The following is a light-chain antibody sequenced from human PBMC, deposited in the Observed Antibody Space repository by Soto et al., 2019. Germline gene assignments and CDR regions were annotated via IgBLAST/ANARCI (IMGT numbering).Light chain of an antibody. CDR2: GAS. V-gene: IGKV1-39*01. Sequence: DIQMTQSPSSLSASVGDRVTITCRASQSISNYLNWYQQKPGKAPKLLIYGASTLQSGVPSRFSGSGSGTDFTLTISSLQPEDFATDYCQQSFNTLWTFGQGTKVEIK. CDR3: QQSFNTLWT. J-gene: IGKJ1*01. CDR1: QSISNY.